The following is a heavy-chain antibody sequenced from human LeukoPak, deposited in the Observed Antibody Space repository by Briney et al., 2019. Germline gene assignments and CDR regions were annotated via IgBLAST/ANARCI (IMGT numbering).Heavy chain of an antibody. CDR2: IKQDGSEK. D-gene: IGHD3-22*01. Sequence: GGSLRLSCAASGFTFSSYWMRWVRQAPGKGLEWVANIKQDGSEKNYVDSVKGRLTISRDNAKNSLYLQMNSLRAEDTAVYYCAARSGYYSFDFDYWGLGTLVTVSS. CDR1: GFTFSSYW. V-gene: IGHV3-7*03. J-gene: IGHJ4*02. CDR3: AARSGYYSFDFDY.